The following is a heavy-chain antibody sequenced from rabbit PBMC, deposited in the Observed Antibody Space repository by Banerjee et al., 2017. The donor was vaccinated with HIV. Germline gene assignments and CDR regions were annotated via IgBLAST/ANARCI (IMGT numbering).Heavy chain of an antibody. Sequence: QEQLVESGGGLVTLGGSLTLTCKASGFSFSSGYDMCWVRQAPGKGLEWIGCIGTGSGSTWYASWAKGRFTISKTSSTTVTLQMTSLTAADTATYFCASGYSDIVFNLWGPGTLVTVS. V-gene: IGHV1S45*01. CDR3: ASGYSDIVFNL. CDR2: IGTGSGST. J-gene: IGHJ4*01. CDR1: GFSFSSGYD. D-gene: IGHD1-1*01.